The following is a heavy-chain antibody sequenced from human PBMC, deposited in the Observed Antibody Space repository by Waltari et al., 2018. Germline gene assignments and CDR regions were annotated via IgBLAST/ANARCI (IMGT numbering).Heavy chain of an antibody. D-gene: IGHD2-15*01. J-gene: IGHJ4*02. CDR2: IWHDGSNE. Sequence: QVQLVESGGGVVQHGRSLRLTCAASGCTFSRFGMHWVRQAPGKGLEWVAVIWHDGSNEYYVDSVKGRFTISRDNSKNTLYLQMNSLRAEDSAVYYCASQSTTLFDYWGQGTLVTVSS. CDR1: GCTFSRFG. V-gene: IGHV3-33*01. CDR3: ASQSTTLFDY.